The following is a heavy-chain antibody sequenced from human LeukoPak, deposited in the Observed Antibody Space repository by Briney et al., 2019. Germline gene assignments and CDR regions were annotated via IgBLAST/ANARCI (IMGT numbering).Heavy chain of an antibody. CDR3: ARGFSPQPDLDDYGDQQEFDY. V-gene: IGHV3-21*01. CDR1: GFTFSSYS. D-gene: IGHD4-17*01. J-gene: IGHJ4*02. Sequence: GGSLRLSCAASGFTFSSYSMNWVRQAPGKGLEWVSSISSSSSYIYYADSVKGRFTISRDNAKNSLYLQMNSLRAEDTAVYYCARGFSPQPDLDDYGDQQEFDYWGQGTLVTVSS. CDR2: ISSSSSYI.